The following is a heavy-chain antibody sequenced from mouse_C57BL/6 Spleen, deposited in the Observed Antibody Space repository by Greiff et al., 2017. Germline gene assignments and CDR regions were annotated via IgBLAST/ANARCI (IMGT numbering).Heavy chain of an antibody. J-gene: IGHJ3*01. Sequence: QVQLQQPGAELVRPGSSVKLSCKASGYTFTSYWMDWVKQRPGPGLEWIGNIYPSDSETHYNQKFKDKATLTVDKSSSTAYMQLSSLTSEDSAVYYCARRATVVAEGFAYWGQGTLVTVSA. CDR1: GYTFTSYW. CDR3: ARRATVVAEGFAY. D-gene: IGHD1-1*01. CDR2: IYPSDSET. V-gene: IGHV1-61*01.